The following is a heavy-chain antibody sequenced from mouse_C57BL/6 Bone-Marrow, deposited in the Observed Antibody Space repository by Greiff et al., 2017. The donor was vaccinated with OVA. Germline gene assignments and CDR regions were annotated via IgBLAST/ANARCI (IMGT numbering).Heavy chain of an antibody. Sequence: EVQRVESVAELVRPGASVKLSCTASGFNIKNTYMHWVKQRPEQGLEWIGRIDPANGNTKYAPKFQGKATITADTSSNTAYLQLSSLTSEDTAIYYCASDITTVPAWFAYWGQGTLVTVSA. D-gene: IGHD1-1*01. CDR3: ASDITTVPAWFAY. CDR1: GFNIKNTY. J-gene: IGHJ3*01. V-gene: IGHV14-3*01. CDR2: IDPANGNT.